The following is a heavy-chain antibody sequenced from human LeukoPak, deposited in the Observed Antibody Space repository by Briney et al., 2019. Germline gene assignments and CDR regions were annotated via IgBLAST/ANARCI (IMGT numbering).Heavy chain of an antibody. Sequence: SETLSLTCTVSGGSINSFYWSWIRQPAGKGLEWIGRIYASGSTNYNPSFKSRVTMSVDTSKNQFSLKLSSVTAADTAVYYCARQVAARLYYFDYWGQGTLVTVSS. J-gene: IGHJ4*02. V-gene: IGHV4-4*07. CDR1: GGSINSFY. D-gene: IGHD6-6*01. CDR2: IYASGST. CDR3: ARQVAARLYYFDY.